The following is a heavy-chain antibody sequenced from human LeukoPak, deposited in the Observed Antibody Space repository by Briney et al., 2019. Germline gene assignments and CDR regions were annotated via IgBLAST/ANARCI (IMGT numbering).Heavy chain of an antibody. J-gene: IGHJ5*02. D-gene: IGHD3-16*01. CDR3: AGEGDNWFDP. CDR1: GFTFSSYS. V-gene: IGHV3-21*01. Sequence: GGSLRLSCAASGFTFSSYSMNWVRQAPGKGLEWVSSISSSSSYIYYADSVKGRFTISRDNAKNSLYLQMNSLRAEDTAVYYCAGEGDNWFDPWGQGTLVTVSS. CDR2: ISSSSSYI.